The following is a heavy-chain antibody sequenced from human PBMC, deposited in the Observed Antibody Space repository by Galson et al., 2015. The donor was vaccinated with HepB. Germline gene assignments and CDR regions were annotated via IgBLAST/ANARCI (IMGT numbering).Heavy chain of an antibody. J-gene: IGHJ3*02. CDR3: ARALMYRDYVVNVFDI. V-gene: IGHV4-4*07. D-gene: IGHD4-17*01. Sequence: SETLSLTCSVSGASINTYYWSWVRQPAGKGLEWIGRMLTNGATHYNPSLKSRVTMSLDTSKNQFSLKVKSVTAADTGVYFCARALMYRDYVVNVFDIWGQGTVVTVSS. CDR1: GASINTYY. CDR2: MLTNGAT.